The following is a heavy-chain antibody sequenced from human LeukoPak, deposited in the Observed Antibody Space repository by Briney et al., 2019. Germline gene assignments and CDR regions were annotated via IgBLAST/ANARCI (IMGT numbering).Heavy chain of an antibody. Sequence: ASVKVSCKVSGYTLTELSMHWVRQAPGKGLEWMGGFDPEDGETVYAQKFQGRVTMTEDTSTDTAYMELSSLRSEDTAVYYCATQRVKWELRAFDIWGQGTMVTVSS. CDR3: ATQRVKWELRAFDI. CDR1: GYTLTELS. D-gene: IGHD1-26*01. V-gene: IGHV1-24*01. J-gene: IGHJ3*02. CDR2: FDPEDGET.